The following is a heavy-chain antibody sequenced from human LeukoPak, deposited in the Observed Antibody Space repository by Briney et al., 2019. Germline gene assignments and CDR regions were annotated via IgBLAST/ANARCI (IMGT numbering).Heavy chain of an antibody. Sequence: PSETLSLTCTVSGGSISSGGYYWSWIRQPPGKGLEWIGYIYHSGSTYYNPSLKSRVTISVDTSKNQFSLKLSSVTAADTAVYYCARGPSIQVWSDPYYYYGMDVWGQGTTVTVSS. CDR3: ARGPSIQVWSDPYYYYGMDV. V-gene: IGHV4-30-2*01. CDR2: IYHSGST. CDR1: GGSISSGGYY. D-gene: IGHD5-18*01. J-gene: IGHJ6*02.